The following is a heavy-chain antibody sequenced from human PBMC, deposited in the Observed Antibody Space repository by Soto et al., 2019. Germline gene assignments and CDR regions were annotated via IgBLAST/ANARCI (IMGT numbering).Heavy chain of an antibody. J-gene: IGHJ4*02. Sequence: QVQLVQSGAEVKKPGASVKVSCKASGYTFTSYGISWVRQAPGQGLEWMGWISAYNGNTNYAQKLQGRVTMTTDTSTSTAYRELRSLRSDDTAGYYCIRVAAAVAPFVYWGQGTLVTVSS. CDR1: GYTFTSYG. CDR3: IRVAAAVAPFVY. CDR2: ISAYNGNT. V-gene: IGHV1-18*01. D-gene: IGHD6-13*01.